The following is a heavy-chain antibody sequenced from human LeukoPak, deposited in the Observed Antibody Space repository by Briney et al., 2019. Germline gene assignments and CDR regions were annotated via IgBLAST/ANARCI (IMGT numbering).Heavy chain of an antibody. V-gene: IGHV3-7*01. CDR3: ARAAVLWFGELLPPGDFDY. CDR2: IKQDGSEK. CDR1: GFTFSSYW. D-gene: IGHD3-10*01. Sequence: PGGSLRLSCAASGFTFSSYWMSWVRQAPGKGLEWVANIKQDGSEKYYVDSAKGRFTISRDNAKNSLYLQMNSLRAEDTAVYYCARAAVLWFGELLPPGDFDYWGQGTLVTVSS. J-gene: IGHJ4*02.